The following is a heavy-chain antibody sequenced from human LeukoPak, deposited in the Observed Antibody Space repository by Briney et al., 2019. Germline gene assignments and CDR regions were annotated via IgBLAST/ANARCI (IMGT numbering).Heavy chain of an antibody. D-gene: IGHD6-13*01. CDR2: ISAYNGNT. V-gene: IGHV1-18*01. J-gene: IGHJ4*02. CDR1: GYTFTSYG. Sequence: ASVKVSCKASGYTFTSYGISWVRQAPGQGLEWMGWISAYNGNTNYAQKLQGRVTMTTDTSTSSAYMELRSLRSDNTAVYFSARVRNSSSWYDYWGQGTLVTVSS. CDR3: ARVRNSSSWYDY.